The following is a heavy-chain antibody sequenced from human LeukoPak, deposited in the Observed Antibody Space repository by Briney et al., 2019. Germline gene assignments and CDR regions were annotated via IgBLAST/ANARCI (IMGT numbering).Heavy chain of an antibody. CDR3: ARDLGYSSSA. V-gene: IGHV3-48*04. CDR2: ISSSSSTI. Sequence: GGSLRLSCAASGFTFSSYAMSWVRQAPGKGLEWVSYISSSSSTIYYADSVKGRFTISRDNAKNSLYLQMNNLRAEDTAVYYCARDLGYSSSAWGQGTLVTVSS. CDR1: GFTFSSYA. J-gene: IGHJ4*02. D-gene: IGHD6-13*01.